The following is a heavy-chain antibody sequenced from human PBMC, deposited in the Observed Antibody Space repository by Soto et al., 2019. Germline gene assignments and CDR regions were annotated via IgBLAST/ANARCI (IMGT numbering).Heavy chain of an antibody. Sequence: PSETLSLTCTVSGGSISSYYWSWIRQPAGKGLEWIGRIFSSGSTNYNPSLKSRVTMSVXXXXXXFXLXLXXXTAADTAVYYCARDPLTRFDYWGQGTLVSVSS. CDR2: IFSSGST. CDR1: GGSISSYY. D-gene: IGHD3-16*02. V-gene: IGHV4-4*07. CDR3: ARDPLTRFDY. J-gene: IGHJ4*02.